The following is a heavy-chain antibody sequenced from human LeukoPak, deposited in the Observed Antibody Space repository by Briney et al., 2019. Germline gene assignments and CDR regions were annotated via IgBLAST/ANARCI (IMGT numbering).Heavy chain of an antibody. D-gene: IGHD5-24*01. V-gene: IGHV4-59*01. CDR3: ARARRDGYNFGLFLGVLFDI. Sequence: PSETLSLTCTVSGGSISSYYWSWIRQPPGKGLEWIGYIYYSGSTNYNPSLKSRVTISVDTSKNQFSLKLSSVTAADTAVYYCARARRDGYNFGLFLGVLFDIWGQGTMVTVSS. CDR2: IYYSGST. CDR1: GGSISSYY. J-gene: IGHJ3*02.